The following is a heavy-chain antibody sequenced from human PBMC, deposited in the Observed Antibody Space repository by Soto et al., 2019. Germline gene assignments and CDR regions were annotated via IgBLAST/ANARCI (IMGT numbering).Heavy chain of an antibody. CDR1: GGSVSTYY. V-gene: IGHV4-59*02. CDR3: ARVSRAYYDFYNFDY. CDR2: IYYSGGP. D-gene: IGHD3-3*01. Sequence: QVQLQESGPGLVRPSETLSLTCTVSGGSVSTYYWSWIRQPPGKGLEWIGYIYYSGGPNYNPSLKSRVTISVDTSKNQCSLRLTSVTAADTAVYYCARVSRAYYDFYNFDYWGQGTLVTVSS. J-gene: IGHJ4*02.